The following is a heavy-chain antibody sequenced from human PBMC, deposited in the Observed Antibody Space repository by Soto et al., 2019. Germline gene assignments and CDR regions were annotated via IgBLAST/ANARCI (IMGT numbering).Heavy chain of an antibody. Sequence: GGSLRLSCAASGFTFSSYSMSWVRQAPGKGLEWVSAISGSGGSTYYADSVKGRFTISRDNSKNTLYLQMNSLRAEDTAVYYCAKGEYSSSQYYFDYWGQGTLVTVSS. CDR3: AKGEYSSSQYYFDY. J-gene: IGHJ4*02. V-gene: IGHV3-23*01. CDR2: ISGSGGST. D-gene: IGHD6-13*01. CDR1: GFTFSSYS.